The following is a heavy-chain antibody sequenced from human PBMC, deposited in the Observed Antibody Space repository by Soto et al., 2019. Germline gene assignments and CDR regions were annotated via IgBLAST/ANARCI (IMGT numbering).Heavy chain of an antibody. CDR3: ARAQSSTVVTSSHFDP. CDR1: GFTFRSQA. D-gene: IGHD2-21*02. CDR2: ISYDGSTK. Sequence: PWGSLRLSCLASGFTFRSQAFNGCRQAPGKGLEWVAVISYDGSTKYYADSVKGRLTISRDNSKNTVYLQVSSLRPDDTAVYYCARAQSSTVVTSSHFDPWGQGTLVTVSS. V-gene: IGHV3-30*04. J-gene: IGHJ5*02.